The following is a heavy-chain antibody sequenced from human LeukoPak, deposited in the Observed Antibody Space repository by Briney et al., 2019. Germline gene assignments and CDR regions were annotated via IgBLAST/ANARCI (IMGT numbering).Heavy chain of an antibody. CDR1: GFTFSSYA. Sequence: GSLRLSCAASGFTFSSYAMSWVRQAPGKGLEWVSAISGSGGSTYYADSVKGRFTISRDNSKNTLYLQMNSLRAEDTAVYYCAAAAAGTGDLYYYYYMDVWGKGTTVTISS. J-gene: IGHJ6*03. CDR2: ISGSGGST. D-gene: IGHD6-13*01. V-gene: IGHV3-23*01. CDR3: AAAAAGTGDLYYYYYMDV.